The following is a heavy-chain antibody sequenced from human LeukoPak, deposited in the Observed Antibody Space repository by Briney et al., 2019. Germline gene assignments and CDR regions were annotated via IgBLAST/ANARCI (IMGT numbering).Heavy chain of an antibody. Sequence: GGSLRLSCAASGFTFSSYEMNWVRQAPGKGLEWVSYISSSGSTIYYADSVKGRFTISRDNAKNSLYLQMNSLRAEDTAVYYCAREPPGYGMDVWGKGTTVTVFS. CDR3: AREPPGYGMDV. V-gene: IGHV3-48*03. J-gene: IGHJ6*04. CDR2: ISSSGSTI. CDR1: GFTFSSYE.